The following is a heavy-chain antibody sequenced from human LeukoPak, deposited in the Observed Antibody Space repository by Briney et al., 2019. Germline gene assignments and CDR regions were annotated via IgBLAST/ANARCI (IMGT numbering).Heavy chain of an antibody. Sequence: QSGGSLRLSCAASGFTFSEYTMNWVRQAPGKGLEWLSYISTASSALDYADSVKGRFTISRDNAKNSLYLQMNSLRAEDTAVHYCAREGYSYGSPYYYYGMDVWGQGTTVTVSS. J-gene: IGHJ6*02. V-gene: IGHV3-48*01. CDR1: GFTFSEYT. D-gene: IGHD5-18*01. CDR3: AREGYSYGSPYYYYGMDV. CDR2: ISTASSAL.